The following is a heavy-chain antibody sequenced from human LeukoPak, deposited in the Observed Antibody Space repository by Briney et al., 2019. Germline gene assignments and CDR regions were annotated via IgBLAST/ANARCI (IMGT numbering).Heavy chain of an antibody. Sequence: PSGGSLRLSCAASGFTFSSYAMSWVRQAPGKGLGWVSAISGSGGSTYYADSVKGRFTISRDNSKNTLYLQMNSLRAEDTAVYYCAIGLGYCSGGSCYSWGQGTLVTVSS. J-gene: IGHJ4*02. CDR2: ISGSGGST. CDR1: GFTFSSYA. D-gene: IGHD2-15*01. V-gene: IGHV3-23*01. CDR3: AIGLGYCSGGSCYS.